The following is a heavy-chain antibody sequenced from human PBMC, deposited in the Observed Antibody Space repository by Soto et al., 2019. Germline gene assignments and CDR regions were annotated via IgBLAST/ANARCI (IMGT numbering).Heavy chain of an antibody. V-gene: IGHV1-18*01. Sequence: QVQLVQSGAEVKKPGASVKVSCKASVYTFTSYGFSWVRQAPGQGLEWMGWINGYTGNTHYAQKFQGRVTMTTDTSTSTAYMELWTLISDDTAVYYCARSWVTGKGGMDVWGQGTTVTVSS. CDR2: INGYTGNT. J-gene: IGHJ6*02. CDR1: VYTFTSYG. D-gene: IGHD3-16*01. CDR3: ARSWVTGKGGMDV.